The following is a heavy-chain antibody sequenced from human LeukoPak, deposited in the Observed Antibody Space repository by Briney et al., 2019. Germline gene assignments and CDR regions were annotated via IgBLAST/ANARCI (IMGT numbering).Heavy chain of an antibody. D-gene: IGHD1-1*01. CDR3: ARPVPSRLGWFDP. J-gene: IGHJ5*02. Sequence: SETLSLTCTVSGYSIRNGYNWGWIRLSPGKGLEWLGSIYQSGSTYDNPSLKSRVTISVDTSKNQFSLRLSSVTAADTAVYYCARPVPSRLGWFDPWGQGTLVTVSS. CDR2: IYQSGST. V-gene: IGHV4-38-2*02. CDR1: GYSIRNGYN.